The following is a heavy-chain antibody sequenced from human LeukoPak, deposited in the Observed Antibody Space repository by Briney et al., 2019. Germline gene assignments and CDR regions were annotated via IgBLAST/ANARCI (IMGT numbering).Heavy chain of an antibody. V-gene: IGHV2-5*01. J-gene: IGHJ3*02. Sequence: ESGPTLVKPRQTLRLTCTFSGFSFSSGGVGVGWIRQPPGKALEWLGVIYGNDEKLYSSSLQNRLTITKDTSRNQVVLTMANMDPVDTATYYCAHRHRGVASDIWGQGTMVTVSS. D-gene: IGHD2-8*02. CDR2: IYGNDEK. CDR3: AHRHRGVASDI. CDR1: GFSFSSGGVG.